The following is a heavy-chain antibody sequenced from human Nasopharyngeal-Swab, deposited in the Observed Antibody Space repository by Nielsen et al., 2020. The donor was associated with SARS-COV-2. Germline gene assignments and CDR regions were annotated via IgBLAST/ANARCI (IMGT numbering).Heavy chain of an antibody. CDR1: GFPFSSYA. V-gene: IGHV3-30*02. Sequence: GRSLRLSCAVSGFPFSSYAMNWVRQAPGKGLEWVAFIRYDGSDYYYADSVEGRFTISRDNSKNTLYLQLNSLRAEDTAVYYCARQDSSAYYYVFNYWGQGTLVTVSS. CDR3: ARQDSSAYYYVFNY. J-gene: IGHJ4*02. CDR2: IRYDGSDY. D-gene: IGHD3-22*01.